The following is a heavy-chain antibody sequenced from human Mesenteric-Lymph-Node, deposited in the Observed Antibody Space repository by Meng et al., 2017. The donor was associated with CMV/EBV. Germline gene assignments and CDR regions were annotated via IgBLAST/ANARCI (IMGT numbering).Heavy chain of an antibody. CDR1: GFTFNTYW. V-gene: IGHV3-74*01. J-gene: IGHJ4*02. D-gene: IGHD4/OR15-4a*01. CDR2: ISADGSKT. Sequence: GESLKISCAASGFTFNTYWMHWVRQAPGEGPVCVSYISADGSKTGYADSVKGRFTISRDNAKNTLYLQMNSLRAEDTALYYCARPPSLWDYGNNDPFTIWGQGTLVTVSS. CDR3: ARPPSLWDYGNNDPFTI.